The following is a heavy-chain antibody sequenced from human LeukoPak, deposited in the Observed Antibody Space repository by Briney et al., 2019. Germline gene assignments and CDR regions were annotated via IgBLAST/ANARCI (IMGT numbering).Heavy chain of an antibody. CDR1: GYTCTGYY. Sequence: SVKVSCKASGYTCTGYYMYWVRQAPGQGLELMGWINPNSGGTNYAQKFQGRVTMTRDTSISTAYMELSRLRSDDTAVYYCARDFADCSSTSCYNSMKDPWGQGTLVTVPS. V-gene: IGHV1-2*02. CDR3: ARDFADCSSTSCYNSMKDP. CDR2: INPNSGGT. J-gene: IGHJ5*02. D-gene: IGHD2-2*02.